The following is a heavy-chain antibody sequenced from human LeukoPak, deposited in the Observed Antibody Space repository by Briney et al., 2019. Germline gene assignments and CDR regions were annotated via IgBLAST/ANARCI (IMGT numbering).Heavy chain of an antibody. CDR2: IYSGGDT. Sequence: GGSLRLSCVASGITVSDNYMSWLRQAHGKGLEWVSVIYSGGDTYYEDSAKGRFTISGDNSKNTVYLQMNSLRVEDTAVYYCARVRIAARSGHRPGDAFDIWGQGTMVTVSS. V-gene: IGHV3-66*01. CDR3: ARVRIAARSGHRPGDAFDI. CDR1: GITVSDNY. D-gene: IGHD6-6*01. J-gene: IGHJ3*02.